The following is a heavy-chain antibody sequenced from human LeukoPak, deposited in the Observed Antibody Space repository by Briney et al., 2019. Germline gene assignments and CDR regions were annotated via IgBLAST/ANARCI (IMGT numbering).Heavy chain of an antibody. J-gene: IGHJ3*02. Sequence: SETLSLTCNVSGYSVSSGYYWGWIRQPPGKGLEWIATIYHGGSTYYNPSLESRVTISLDSSKNHFSLNVTSVTAADTAIYYCARVAERTWLPYDAAFDIWGLGTMVTVSS. D-gene: IGHD3-9*01. CDR3: ARVAERTWLPYDAAFDI. CDR1: GYSVSSGYY. CDR2: IYHGGST. V-gene: IGHV4-38-2*02.